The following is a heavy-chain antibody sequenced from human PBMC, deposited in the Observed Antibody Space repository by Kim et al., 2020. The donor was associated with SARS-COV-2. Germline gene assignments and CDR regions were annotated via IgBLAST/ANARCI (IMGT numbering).Heavy chain of an antibody. D-gene: IGHD3-10*01. CDR2: INPSGGST. J-gene: IGHJ6*02. CDR3: ARGEDGSGSYTPHYYYYYGMDV. CDR1: GYTFTSYY. V-gene: IGHV1-46*01. Sequence: ASVKVSCKASGYTFTSYYMHWVRQAPGQGLEWMGIINPSGGSTSYAQKFQGRVTMTRDTSTSTVYMELSSLRSEDTAVYYCARGEDGSGSYTPHYYYYYGMDVWGQGTTVTVSS.